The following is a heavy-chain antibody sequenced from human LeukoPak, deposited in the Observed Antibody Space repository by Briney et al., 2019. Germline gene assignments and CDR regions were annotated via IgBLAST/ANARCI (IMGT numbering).Heavy chain of an antibody. CDR2: IKQDGSEK. V-gene: IGHV3-7*01. CDR3: ARDNLYGVWLRAHHYFDY. D-gene: IGHD6-25*01. CDR1: GFTFSSYS. Sequence: GGSLRLSCAASGFTFSSYSMSWVRQAPGKGLEWVANIKQDGSEKYYVDSVKGRFTISRDNAKNSLYLQMNSLRAEDTAVYYCARDNLYGVWLRAHHYFDYWGQGTLVTVSS. J-gene: IGHJ4*02.